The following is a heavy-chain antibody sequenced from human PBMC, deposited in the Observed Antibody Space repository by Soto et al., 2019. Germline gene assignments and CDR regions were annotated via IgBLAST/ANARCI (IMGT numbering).Heavy chain of an antibody. CDR2: IIPLIGAP. Sequence: SVKVSCKASGGTFNNYAVTWVRQAPGQGLEWMGGIIPLIGAPNYAQKFQGRITITADESTSTVNKAMSSLISEDTAVYYCASSYGTSWYGDYWGQGTLVTVSS. CDR3: ASSYGTSWYGDY. J-gene: IGHJ4*02. CDR1: GGTFNNYA. D-gene: IGHD6-13*01. V-gene: IGHV1-69*13.